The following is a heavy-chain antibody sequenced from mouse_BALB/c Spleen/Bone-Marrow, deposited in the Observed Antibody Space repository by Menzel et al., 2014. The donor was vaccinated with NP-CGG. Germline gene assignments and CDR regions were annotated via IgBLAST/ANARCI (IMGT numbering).Heavy chain of an antibody. D-gene: IGHD1-1*02. CDR1: GYTFSDYW. CDR3: AKGGHVMDY. J-gene: IGHJ4*01. Sequence: VQLQQSGAELMKPGASVMISCKATGYTFSDYWIEWVKQRPGHGLEWIGEILPGGGSTNYNENFKGKATFTADTSSNTAYMQLSRLTSEDSGVYYCAKGGHVMDYWGQGTSVTVSS. V-gene: IGHV1-9*01. CDR2: ILPGGGST.